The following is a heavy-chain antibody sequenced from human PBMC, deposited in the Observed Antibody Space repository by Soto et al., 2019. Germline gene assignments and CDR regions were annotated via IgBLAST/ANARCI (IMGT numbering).Heavy chain of an antibody. CDR2: IYYSGST. CDR3: ARARNGGPSDY. V-gene: IGHV4-59*01. J-gene: IGHJ4*02. CDR1: GGSISSYY. D-gene: IGHD1-1*01. Sequence: PSETLSLTCTVSGGSISSYYWSWIRQPPGKGLDWIGYIYYSGSTNYNPSLKSRVTISLGTSKNQFSLKVSSVTAADTAVYYCARARNGGPSDYWGQGTLVTVSS.